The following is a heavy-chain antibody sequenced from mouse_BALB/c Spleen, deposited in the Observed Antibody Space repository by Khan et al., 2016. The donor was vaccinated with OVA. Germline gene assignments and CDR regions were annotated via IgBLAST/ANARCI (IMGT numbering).Heavy chain of an antibody. D-gene: IGHD2-14*01. CDR3: SRGGYSVFAY. J-gene: IGHJ3*01. V-gene: IGHV1-77*01. CDR1: GYTFTDYI. CDR2: IFPGSGTP. Sequence: QVQLQQSGPELVKPGASLKVSCKASGYTFTDYIIGWVKQSTRQGLEWIGDIFPGSGTPYYNENFKDKATLTADKSSNTAYMQLSSLTSEDSAVYFWSRGGYSVFAYWGQGTLVTVSA.